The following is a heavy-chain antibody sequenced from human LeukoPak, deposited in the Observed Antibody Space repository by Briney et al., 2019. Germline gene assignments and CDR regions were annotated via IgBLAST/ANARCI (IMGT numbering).Heavy chain of an antibody. V-gene: IGHV3-53*01. J-gene: IGHJ4*02. D-gene: IGHD3-22*01. Sequence: PGGSLRLSCAASGFTVSSNYMSWVRQAPGKGLEWVSVIYSGGSTYYADSVKGRFTTSRDNSKNTLYLQMNSLRAEDTAVYYCASHTNYYDSSGLATTDYWGQGTLVTVSS. CDR1: GFTVSSNY. CDR2: IYSGGST. CDR3: ASHTNYYDSSGLATTDY.